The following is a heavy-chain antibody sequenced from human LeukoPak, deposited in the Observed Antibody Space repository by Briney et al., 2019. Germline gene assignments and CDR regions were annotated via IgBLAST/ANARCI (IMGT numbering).Heavy chain of an antibody. CDR3: AKDGGLWVSAHWGDS. CDR2: ITTSDGNT. J-gene: IGHJ4*02. Sequence: GGSLRLSCAASGFTFNSYTMSWVRQAPGKGLEWVSTITTSDGNTYYADSVKGRFTVSRDNSKNTLYLQMNSLRAEDTAVYYCAKDGGLWVSAHWGDSWGRGTLVTVSS. V-gene: IGHV3-23*01. CDR1: GFTFNSYT. D-gene: IGHD7-27*01.